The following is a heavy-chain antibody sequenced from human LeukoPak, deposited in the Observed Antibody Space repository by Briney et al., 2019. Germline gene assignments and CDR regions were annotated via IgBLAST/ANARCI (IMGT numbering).Heavy chain of an antibody. V-gene: IGHV7-4-1*02. J-gene: IGHJ4*02. CDR1: GYIFTNYA. D-gene: IGHD6-19*01. CDR2: INTNTGNP. Sequence: ASVKISCKAPGYIFTNYAMNWVRQAPGQGLEWMGWINTNTGNPTYAQGFTGRFVFSLDTSVSTAYLQISSLKAEDTAVYYCARDWTAEYISEVSYDFWGQGTLVTVSS. CDR3: ARDWTAEYISEVSYDF.